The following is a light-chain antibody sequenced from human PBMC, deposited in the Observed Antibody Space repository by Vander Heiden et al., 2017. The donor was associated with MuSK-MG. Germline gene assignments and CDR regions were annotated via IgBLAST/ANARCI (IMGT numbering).Light chain of an antibody. J-gene: IGKJ2*01. CDR2: GAS. Sequence: EIVMTQYPATLSVSPGERATLSCRASQSVSSKVVWYQHKPGQAPRLLIYGASTRAIGIPARFSGSGSGKEFTLTISRLQSEDFAVYFCQQYDNWPSYTFGQGTKLEIK. CDR3: QQYDNWPSYT. V-gene: IGKV3-15*01. CDR1: QSVSSK.